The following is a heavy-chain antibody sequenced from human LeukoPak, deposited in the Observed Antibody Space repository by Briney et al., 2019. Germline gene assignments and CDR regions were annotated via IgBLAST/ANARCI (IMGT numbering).Heavy chain of an antibody. CDR3: AKTTAGYSTSGDY. CDR1: GFTFSSYS. J-gene: IGHJ4*02. D-gene: IGHD5-12*01. V-gene: IGHV3-23*01. Sequence: GGSLRLSCAASGFTFSSYSMSWVRQAPGKGLEWVSAIGNSGTSTYYADSVKGRFTISRDNSKNALYLQMNSLRADDTAVYYCAKTTAGYSTSGDYWGQGTLVTVSS. CDR2: IGNSGTST.